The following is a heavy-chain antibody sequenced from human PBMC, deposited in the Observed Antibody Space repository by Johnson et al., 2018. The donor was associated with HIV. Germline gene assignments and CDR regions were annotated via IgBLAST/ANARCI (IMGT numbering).Heavy chain of an antibody. CDR1: GFTFDDYG. CDR3: ARATYYYDLSGYLTRPRAFDV. CDR2: INWNGGST. Sequence: VQLVESGGGLVQPGGSLRLSCAASGFTFDDYGMSWVRQTPGKGLEWVAGINWNGGSTGYADSVKGRFTISRDNAKKSLYLQMNSLRAEDTAVYYCARATYYYDLSGYLTRPRAFDVWGQGTMVTVSS. V-gene: IGHV3-20*04. D-gene: IGHD3-22*01. J-gene: IGHJ3*01.